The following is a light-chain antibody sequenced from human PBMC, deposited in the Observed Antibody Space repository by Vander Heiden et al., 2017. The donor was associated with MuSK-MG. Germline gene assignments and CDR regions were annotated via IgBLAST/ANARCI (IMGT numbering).Light chain of an antibody. CDR1: QGISNY. J-gene: IGKJ2*01. CDR3: QKYNSAPYT. V-gene: IGKV1-27*01. Sequence: DIQMTQSPSSLSASVGDRVTITCRASQGISNYLAWYQQKPGKVPSRFSGSGSGTDFTLTISSLQPEDVATYYCQKYNSAPYTFGQGTKLEIK.